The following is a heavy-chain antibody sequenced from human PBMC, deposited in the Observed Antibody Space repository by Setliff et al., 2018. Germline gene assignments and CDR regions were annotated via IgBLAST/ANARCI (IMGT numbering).Heavy chain of an antibody. CDR3: ARGRGYSNYWYALPYFDA. J-gene: IGHJ4*02. CDR2: IYTSGNT. D-gene: IGHD4-4*01. V-gene: IGHV4-4*08. Sequence: SETLSLTCTVSGGSISGYYWGWIRQPPGNGMEWIGNIYTSGNTNYNPSLKSLVSISVDTSKNQYSLKLESVTAADTAVFYCARGRGYSNYWYALPYFDAWGQGALVTVSS. CDR1: GGSISGYY.